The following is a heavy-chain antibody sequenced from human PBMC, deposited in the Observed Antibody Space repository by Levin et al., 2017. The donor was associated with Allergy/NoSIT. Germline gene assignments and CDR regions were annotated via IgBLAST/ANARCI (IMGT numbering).Heavy chain of an antibody. V-gene: IGHV4-39*01. CDR1: GGSISSSSYY. CDR3: ARLAVIPIAAATTPFDY. J-gene: IGHJ4*02. Sequence: PSETLSLTCTVSGGSISSSSYYWGWIRQPPGKGLEWIGSIYYSGSTYYNPSLKSRVTISVDTSKNQFSLKLSSVTAADTAVYYCARLAVIPIAAATTPFDYWGQGTLVTVSS. D-gene: IGHD6-13*01. CDR2: IYYSGST.